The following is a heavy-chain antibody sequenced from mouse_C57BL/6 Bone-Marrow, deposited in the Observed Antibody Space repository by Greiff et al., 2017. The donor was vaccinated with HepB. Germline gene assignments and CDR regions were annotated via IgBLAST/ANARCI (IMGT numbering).Heavy chain of an antibody. CDR3: ARSIYYYGSSDY. D-gene: IGHD1-1*01. CDR2: IYPGDGDT. Sequence: QVQLQQSGPELVKPGASVKISCKASGYAFSSSWMNWVKQRPGKGLEWIGRIYPGDGDTNYNGKFKGKATLTAEKSSSTAYMQLSSLTSEDSAVYYCARSIYYYGSSDYWGQGTTLTVSS. J-gene: IGHJ2*01. V-gene: IGHV1-82*01. CDR1: GYAFSSSW.